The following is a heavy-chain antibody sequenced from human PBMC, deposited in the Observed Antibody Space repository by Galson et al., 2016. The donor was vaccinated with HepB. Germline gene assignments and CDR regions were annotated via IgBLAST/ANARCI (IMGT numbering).Heavy chain of an antibody. V-gene: IGHV4-4*02. CDR1: GDSISSTNW. D-gene: IGHD2-8*02. CDR3: ARDPGRESTGPEIPFDI. Sequence: TLSLTCAVSGDSISSTNWWTWVRQPPGKGLEWIGEVSQSRNAIYNPSLERRVTMSVDKSKNHFFLKLTSMTAADTAVYYCARDPGRESTGPEIPFDIWGQGTMVTVSS. J-gene: IGHJ3*02. CDR2: VSQSRNA.